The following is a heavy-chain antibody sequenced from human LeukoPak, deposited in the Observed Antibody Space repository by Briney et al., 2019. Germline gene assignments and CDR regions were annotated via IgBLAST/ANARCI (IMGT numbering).Heavy chain of an antibody. CDR3: ARTQRRGYSYGLLTDFDY. Sequence: SVKVSCKASGGTFSSYAISWVRQAPGQGLEWMGRIIPIFGTANYAQKFQGRVTMTRSTSISTAYMELSSLRSEDTAVYYCARTQRRGYSYGLLTDFDYWGQGTLVTVSS. CDR2: IIPIFGTA. CDR1: GGTFSSYA. D-gene: IGHD5-18*01. J-gene: IGHJ4*02. V-gene: IGHV1-69*05.